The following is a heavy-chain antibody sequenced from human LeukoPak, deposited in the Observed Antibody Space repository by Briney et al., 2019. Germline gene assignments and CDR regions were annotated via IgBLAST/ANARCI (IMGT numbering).Heavy chain of an antibody. Sequence: MAGGSLRLSCAASGFTLSNAWMSWVRQAPGKGLEGGGRIKTKTEGGITEYAARVKGRFTISRADSKNTMYLQMNSLKTEDTAVYYCTKAGFGVFMNYFDYWGQGALVTVSS. J-gene: IGHJ4*02. CDR1: GFTLSNAW. V-gene: IGHV3-15*01. CDR2: IKTKTEGGIT. D-gene: IGHD3-3*01. CDR3: TKAGFGVFMNYFDY.